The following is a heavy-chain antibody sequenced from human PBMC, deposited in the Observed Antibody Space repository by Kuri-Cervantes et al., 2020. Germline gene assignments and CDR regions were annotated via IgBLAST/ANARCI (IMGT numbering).Heavy chain of an antibody. CDR2: MNPNSGNT. D-gene: IGHD3-3*01. Sequence: ASVKVSCKASGYMFTSYGINWVRQATGQGLEWMGWMNPNSGNTGYAQKFQGRVTMTRNTSISTAYMELSSLRSEDTAVYYCARGNLKTYYNFWGCYHLGGRRDYWGQGTLVTVSS. CDR3: ARGNLKTYYNFWGCYHLGGRRDY. V-gene: IGHV1-8*02. CDR1: GYMFTSYG. J-gene: IGHJ4*02.